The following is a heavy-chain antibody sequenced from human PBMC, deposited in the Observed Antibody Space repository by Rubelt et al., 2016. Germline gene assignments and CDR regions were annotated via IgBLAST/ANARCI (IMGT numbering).Heavy chain of an antibody. V-gene: IGHV1-18*01. CDR2: ISTYNGDT. Sequence: QVQLVQSGAEVKEPGASIKVSCKTSGYSFKRYAISWVRQAPGQGLEWMGWISTYNGDTRYAQNFQGRVTMTTDTSTTPAYMELRGLRTDDPAGYSCARRQQLGPFDYWGQGTLVTVSS. J-gene: IGHJ4*02. CDR1: GYSFKRYA. D-gene: IGHD6-13*01. CDR3: ARRQQLGPFDY.